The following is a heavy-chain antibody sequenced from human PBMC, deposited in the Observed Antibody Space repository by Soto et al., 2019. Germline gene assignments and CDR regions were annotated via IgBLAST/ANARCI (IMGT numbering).Heavy chain of an antibody. CDR2: ISGSCGST. CDR3: AKGSAVVVAATAHIDY. Sequence: EVQLLESGGGLVQPGGSLRLSCAASGFTFSSYAMSWVRQAPGKGLEWVSAISGSCGSTYYADSVKGRFTISRDNSKNTMYLQMNSLRAEDTAVYYCAKGSAVVVAATAHIDYWGQGTLVTVSS. D-gene: IGHD2-15*01. V-gene: IGHV3-23*01. J-gene: IGHJ4*02. CDR1: GFTFSSYA.